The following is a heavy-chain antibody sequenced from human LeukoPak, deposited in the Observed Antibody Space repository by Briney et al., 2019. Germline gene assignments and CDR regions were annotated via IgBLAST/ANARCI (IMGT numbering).Heavy chain of an antibody. CDR3: ARAPITSPFYFDY. CDR2: INWSGGST. V-gene: IGHV3-20*04. Sequence: GGSLRLSCTASGFAFAEHGMSWVRQVQGKGLEWVSGINWSGGSTGYADPLRGRFTISRDNAKNSLYLQMDSLRAEDTALYYCARAPITSPFYFDYWGQGTLVTVSS. J-gene: IGHJ4*02. CDR1: GFAFAEHG. D-gene: IGHD2-2*01.